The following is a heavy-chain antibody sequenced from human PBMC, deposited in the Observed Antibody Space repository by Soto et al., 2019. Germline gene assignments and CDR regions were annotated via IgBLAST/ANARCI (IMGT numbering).Heavy chain of an antibody. CDR1: GGSISSYY. J-gene: IGHJ5*02. Sequence: SETLSLICTVSGGSISSYYWSWIRQPPGKGLEWIGYIYYSGSTNYNPSLKSRVTISVDTSKNQFSLKLSSVTAADTAVYYCARGYCSGGSCYLGWFDPWGQGTLVSVSS. CDR2: IYYSGST. V-gene: IGHV4-59*08. CDR3: ARGYCSGGSCYLGWFDP. D-gene: IGHD2-15*01.